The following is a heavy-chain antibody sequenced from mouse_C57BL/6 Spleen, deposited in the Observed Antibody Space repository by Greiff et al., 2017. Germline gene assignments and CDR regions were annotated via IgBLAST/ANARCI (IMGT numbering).Heavy chain of an antibody. CDR1: GYTFTSYT. V-gene: IGHV1-4*01. CDR2: INPSSGYT. D-gene: IGHD2-2*01. Sequence: VQLQQSGAELARPGASVKMSCKASGYTFTSYTMHWVKQRPGQGLEWIGYINPSSGYTKYNQKFKDKATLTADKSSSTAYMQLSSLTSEDSAVYYCARSTMVTTDDGFDYWGQGTTRTVSS. CDR3: ARSTMVTTDDGFDY. J-gene: IGHJ2*01.